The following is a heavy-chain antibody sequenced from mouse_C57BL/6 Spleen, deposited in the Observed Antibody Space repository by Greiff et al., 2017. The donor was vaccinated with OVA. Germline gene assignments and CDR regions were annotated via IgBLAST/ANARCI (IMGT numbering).Heavy chain of an antibody. CDR1: GYTFTDYE. D-gene: IGHD2-10*02. CDR3: TRQYDYYAMDY. V-gene: IGHV1-15*01. CDR2: IDPETGGT. Sequence: VKLMESGAELVRPGASVTLSCKASGYTFTDYEMHWVKQTPVHGLEWIGAIDPETGGTAYNQKFKGKAILTADKSSSTAYMELRSLTSEDSAVYYCTRQYDYYAMDYWGQGTSVTVSS. J-gene: IGHJ4*01.